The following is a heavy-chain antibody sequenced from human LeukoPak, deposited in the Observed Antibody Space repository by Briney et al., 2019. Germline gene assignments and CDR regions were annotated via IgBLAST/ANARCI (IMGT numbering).Heavy chain of an antibody. CDR3: AKEKDSSSFPVGYFDY. V-gene: IGHV3-23*01. CDR1: GFTFSSYA. J-gene: IGHJ4*02. D-gene: IGHD3-22*01. CDR2: ISGSGGST. Sequence: GGSLRLSCAASGFTFSSYAMSWARQAPGKGLEWVSGISGSGGSTYYTESVKGRFTISRDNSKNTLYLQMNNLRAEDTALYFCAKEKDSSSFPVGYFDYWGQGTQVTVTS.